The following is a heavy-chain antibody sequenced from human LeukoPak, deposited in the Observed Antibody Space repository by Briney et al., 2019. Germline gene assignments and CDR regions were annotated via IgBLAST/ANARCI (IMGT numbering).Heavy chain of an antibody. Sequence: GASVKVSCKASGYSFTTFGISWVRQAPGQGLEWMGWISAYSTYTGNTNYAQKFQGRVLMTTDTSTSTAYMELRSLRSDDTAVYYCARDRPLASGSYYLSSLDPWGQGTLVTVSS. CDR2: ISAYSTYTGNT. D-gene: IGHD1-26*01. CDR1: GYSFTTFG. V-gene: IGHV1-18*01. CDR3: ARDRPLASGSYYLSSLDP. J-gene: IGHJ5*02.